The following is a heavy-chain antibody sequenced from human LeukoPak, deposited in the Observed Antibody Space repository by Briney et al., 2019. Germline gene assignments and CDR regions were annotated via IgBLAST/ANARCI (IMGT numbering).Heavy chain of an antibody. D-gene: IGHD5-18*01. V-gene: IGHV3-66*01. CDR2: IYSGGST. Sequence: GGSLRLSCAASGFTVTSNYMSWVRQAPGKGLEWVSVIYSGGSTYYADSVKGRFTISRDNSKNTLYLQMSSLRAEDTAVCYCARARGYSYGTYNWFDPWGQGTLVTVSS. CDR1: GFTVTSNY. CDR3: ARARGYSYGTYNWFDP. J-gene: IGHJ5*02.